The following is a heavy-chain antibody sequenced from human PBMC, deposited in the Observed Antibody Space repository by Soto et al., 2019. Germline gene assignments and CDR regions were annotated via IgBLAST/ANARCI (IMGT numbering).Heavy chain of an antibody. CDR3: ARDRVGDDGDLGYYYFGLDV. D-gene: IGHD4-17*01. Sequence: GGSLRLSCAASGFTFSSYSMNWVRQAPGKGLEWVSSISSSSTYRYYADSIKGRITISRDNAKNTLYLQMTRLRAEDTAVYYCARDRVGDDGDLGYYYFGLDVWGQGTTVTVSS. CDR2: ISSSSTYR. V-gene: IGHV3-21*01. CDR1: GFTFSSYS. J-gene: IGHJ6*02.